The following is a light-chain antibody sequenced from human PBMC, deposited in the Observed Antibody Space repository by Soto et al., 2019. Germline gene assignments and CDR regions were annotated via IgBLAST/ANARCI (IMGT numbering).Light chain of an antibody. Sequence: DIVMTQSPDSLAVSLGERATINCKSSQSVLDISNNKNYLAWYQQKPRQPPNLLIYWASARESGVPDRFSGSGSRTDFTLTISSLQAEVVAVYYWQQYYRTPPTFGQGTKLEIK. CDR3: QQYYRTPPT. J-gene: IGKJ2*01. CDR2: WAS. V-gene: IGKV4-1*01. CDR1: QSVLDISNNKNY.